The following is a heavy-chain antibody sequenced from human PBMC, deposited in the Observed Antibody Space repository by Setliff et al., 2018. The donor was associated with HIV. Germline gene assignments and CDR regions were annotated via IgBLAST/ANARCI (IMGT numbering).Heavy chain of an antibody. CDR1: GFSRTTDGGG. D-gene: IGHD2-2*01. Sequence: SGPTLVNPPQTLTLTCTFSGFSRTTDGGGVGWIRHPPGKAPEWLALIYWDDDKRYSPSLKSRLTITKDTSKNQVVLTMTNMDPVNTATYYCAHISRVAYVNIKYYFDYWGQGTLVTVSS. CDR3: AHISRVAYVNIKYYFDY. CDR2: IYWDDDK. J-gene: IGHJ4*02. V-gene: IGHV2-5*02.